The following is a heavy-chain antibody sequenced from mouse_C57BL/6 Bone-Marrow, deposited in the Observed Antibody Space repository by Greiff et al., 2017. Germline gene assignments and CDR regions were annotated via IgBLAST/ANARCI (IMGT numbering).Heavy chain of an antibody. Sequence: QVQLQQSGPGLVQPSQSLSITCTVSGFSLTSYGVHWVRQSPGKGLEWLGVIWSGGSTDYNAAFISRLSISKDNSKSQVFFKMNSLQADDTAIYYCARGGYYSNFFAYWGQGTLVTVSA. CDR2: IWSGGST. V-gene: IGHV2-2*01. CDR3: ARGGYYSNFFAY. J-gene: IGHJ3*01. CDR1: GFSLTSYG. D-gene: IGHD2-5*01.